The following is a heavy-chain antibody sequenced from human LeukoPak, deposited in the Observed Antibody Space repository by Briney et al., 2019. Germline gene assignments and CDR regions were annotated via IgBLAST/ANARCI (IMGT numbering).Heavy chain of an antibody. CDR1: GGSFSGYY. CDR3: ARAHNVWVY. Sequence: SETLSLTCAVYGGSFSGYYWSWIRQPPGKGLEWIGEINHSGSTNYNPSLKGRVTMSVDTSKNQFSLKLSSVTAADTAVYYCARAHNVWVYWGQGTLVTVSS. D-gene: IGHD1-1*01. V-gene: IGHV4-34*01. J-gene: IGHJ4*02. CDR2: INHSGST.